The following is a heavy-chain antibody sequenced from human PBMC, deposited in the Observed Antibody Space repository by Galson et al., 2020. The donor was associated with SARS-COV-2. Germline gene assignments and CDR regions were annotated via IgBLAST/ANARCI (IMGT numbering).Heavy chain of an antibody. CDR1: GYSVSTTNY. D-gene: IGHD2-21*02. CDR3: ARQGVNLIVLVTVPGWFFDH. J-gene: IGHJ2*01. V-gene: IGHV4-38-2*01. Sequence: SETLSLTCAVSGYSVSTTNYWGWVRLAPGKGLEWIWSIYPNGRTYYNPSLESRVTISVDTARNQFSLTLDSVTAADTAFYYCARQGVNLIVLVTVPGWFFDHWGRGTLVTVSS. CDR2: IYPNGRT.